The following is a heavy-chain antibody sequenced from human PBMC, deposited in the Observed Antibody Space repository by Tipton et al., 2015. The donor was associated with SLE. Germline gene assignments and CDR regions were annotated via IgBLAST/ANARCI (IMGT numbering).Heavy chain of an antibody. V-gene: IGHV4-59*01. CDR1: GDSISTNY. Sequence: TLSLTCSVSGDSISTNYWTWIRQPPGKRLEWMGYSYSGGSTNYNPALESRVFISVDTSKSQFSLHLTSVTAADTAVYYCARDRYDLWSCHWFDPWGQGILVTVSS. D-gene: IGHD3-3*01. CDR3: ARDRYDLWSCHWFDP. CDR2: SYSGGST. J-gene: IGHJ5*02.